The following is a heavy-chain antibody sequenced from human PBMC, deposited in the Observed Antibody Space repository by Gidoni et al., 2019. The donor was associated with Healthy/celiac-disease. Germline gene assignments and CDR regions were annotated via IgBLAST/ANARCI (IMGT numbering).Heavy chain of an antibody. V-gene: IGHV4-34*01. D-gene: IGHD6-19*01. J-gene: IGHJ4*02. Sequence: QVQLQQWGAGLLKPSETLSLICAVYGGSFSGSYWSWIRQPPGKGLEWIGEINHSGSTNYNPSLKSRVTISVDTSKNQFSLKLSSVTAADTAVYYCAREDSSGWYPGAPTLGYQYWGQGTLVTVSS. CDR2: INHSGST. CDR1: GGSFSGSY. CDR3: AREDSSGWYPGAPTLGYQY.